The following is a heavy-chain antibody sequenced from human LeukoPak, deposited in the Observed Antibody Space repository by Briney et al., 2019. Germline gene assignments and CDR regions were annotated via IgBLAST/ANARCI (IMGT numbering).Heavy chain of an antibody. J-gene: IGHJ4*02. CDR3: ARLDTAMVTIDY. D-gene: IGHD5-18*01. Sequence: PSETLSLTCTVSGVSISSSSYYWGWLRQPPGKGREWIGSIYYSGSTYYNPSLKSRVTITVDTSKNQFSLKLSSVTAADTAVYYCARLDTAMVTIDYWGQGTLVTVSS. CDR2: IYYSGST. V-gene: IGHV4-39*07. CDR1: GVSISSSSYY.